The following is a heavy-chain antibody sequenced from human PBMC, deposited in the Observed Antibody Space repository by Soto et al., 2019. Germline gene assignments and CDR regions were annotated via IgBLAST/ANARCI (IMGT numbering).Heavy chain of an antibody. CDR2: IKSKANGETI. V-gene: IGHV3-15*07. CDR3: TTEGLRYY. CDR1: GIVFIKAV. J-gene: IGHJ4*02. D-gene: IGHD2-15*01. Sequence: GSQRVRWSAFGIVFIKAVEECVRQAAGKGLEWVGRIKSKANGETIDYAAPVKGRFTISRDDSKDTVYLQMNSMKTEDTAVYFCTTEGLRYYWGQGTLVTVSS.